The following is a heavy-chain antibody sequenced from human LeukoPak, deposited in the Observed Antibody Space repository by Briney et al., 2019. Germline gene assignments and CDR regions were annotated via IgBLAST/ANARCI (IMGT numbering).Heavy chain of an antibody. CDR2: VSDGGGST. D-gene: IGHD2-15*01. J-gene: IGHJ4*02. V-gene: IGHV3-23*01. CDR3: AKDPLYCSGGSCYFPFDY. Sequence: GGSLRLSCAASGLTFSSYAMSWVRQAPGKGLEWVSAVSDGGGSTYYADSVKGRFTISRDNSKNTLYLQMNSLRAEDTAIYYCAKDPLYCSGGSCYFPFDYWGQGTLVTVSS. CDR1: GLTFSSYA.